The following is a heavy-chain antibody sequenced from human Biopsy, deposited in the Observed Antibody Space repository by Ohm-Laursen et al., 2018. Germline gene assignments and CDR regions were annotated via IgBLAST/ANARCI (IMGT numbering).Heavy chain of an antibody. CDR2: ITSSSRTK. CDR3: ARDVTMVRQYYCNGLDA. Sequence: GSLRLSCAASGFTFRVYSMNWVRQAPGKGLEWLSYITSSSRTKYYADSVKGRFTISRDNDRNSLYLEMNSLRAGDSAVYYCARDVTMVRQYYCNGLDAWGQGTTVTVSS. J-gene: IGHJ6*02. D-gene: IGHD3-10*01. V-gene: IGHV3-48*01. CDR1: GFTFRVYS.